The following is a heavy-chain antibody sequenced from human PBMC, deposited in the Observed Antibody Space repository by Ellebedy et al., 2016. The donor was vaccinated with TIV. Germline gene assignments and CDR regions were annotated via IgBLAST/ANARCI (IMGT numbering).Heavy chain of an antibody. J-gene: IGHJ4*02. V-gene: IGHV3-33*01. Sequence: GGSLRLSXAASGFTFRSYGLHWVRQAPGKGLEWVAVIWYDGSDKRYANSVKGRFTISRDNSKNTLYLQMNSLRAEDTAVYYCARGWDITDYWGQGTLVTVSS. D-gene: IGHD1-26*01. CDR1: GFTFRSYG. CDR2: IWYDGSDK. CDR3: ARGWDITDY.